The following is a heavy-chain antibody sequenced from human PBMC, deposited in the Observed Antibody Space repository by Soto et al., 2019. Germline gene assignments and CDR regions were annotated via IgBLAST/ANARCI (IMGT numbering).Heavy chain of an antibody. CDR3: TTDAIVATIPIHD. CDR2: IKSKTDGGAT. Sequence: GGSLRLSYSSSGFTFSNSWPSWGRQAPGKGLEWGGRIKSKTDGGATDYAAAVKGRFTISRDDSKNTLYLQMNRLKNEDTAVYYCTTDAIVATIPIHDWGQGTMVTVPS. D-gene: IGHD5-12*01. J-gene: IGHJ4*02. CDR1: GFTFSNSW. V-gene: IGHV3-15*01.